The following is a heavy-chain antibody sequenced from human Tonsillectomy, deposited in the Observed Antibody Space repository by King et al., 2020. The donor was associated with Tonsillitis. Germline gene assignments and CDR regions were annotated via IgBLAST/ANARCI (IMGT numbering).Heavy chain of an antibody. CDR1: GGSISSSSYY. CDR3: ARDYSSGWYETNYSYYYGMDV. V-gene: IGHV4-39*07. Sequence: LQLQESGPGLVKPSETLSLTCTVSGGSISSSSYYWGWIRQPPGKGLEWIGSIYYSGSTYYNPSLKSRVTISVDTSKNQFSLKLSSVTAADTAVYYCARDYSSGWYETNYSYYYGMDVWGQGTTVSVSS. CDR2: IYYSGST. D-gene: IGHD6-19*01. J-gene: IGHJ6*02.